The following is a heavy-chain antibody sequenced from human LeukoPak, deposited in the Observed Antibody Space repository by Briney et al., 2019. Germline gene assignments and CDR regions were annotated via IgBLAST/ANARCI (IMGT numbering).Heavy chain of an antibody. CDR1: GDSITSYY. J-gene: IGHJ5*02. D-gene: IGHD6-13*01. CDR2: MSYSGST. CDR3: ARRRAEGGSNGHYNWFDP. V-gene: IGHV4-59*08. Sequence: PSETLSLTCTVSGDSITSYYWSWIRHPLGKGLERIGSMSYSGSTNYNPSLKSRVTMSVDTTKNQFSLRLNSVTAADTAVYYCARRRAEGGSNGHYNWFDPWGQGTLVTVSS.